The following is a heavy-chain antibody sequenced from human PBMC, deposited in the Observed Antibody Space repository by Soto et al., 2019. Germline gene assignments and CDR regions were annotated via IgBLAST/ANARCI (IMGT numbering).Heavy chain of an antibody. Sequence: SATLSLTCAVSGGSISSGGYSWSWIRQPPGKGLEWIGYIYHSGSTYYNPSPKSRVTISVDRSKNQFSLKLSSVTAADTAVYYCARGIYWFDPWGQGTLVTVSS. CDR1: GGSISSGGYS. V-gene: IGHV4-30-2*01. J-gene: IGHJ5*02. CDR2: IYHSGST. CDR3: ARGIYWFDP.